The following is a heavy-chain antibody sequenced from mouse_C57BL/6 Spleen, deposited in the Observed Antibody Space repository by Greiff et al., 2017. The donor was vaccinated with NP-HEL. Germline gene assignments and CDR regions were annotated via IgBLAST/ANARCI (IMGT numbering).Heavy chain of an antibody. Sequence: EVQRVESGGDLVKPGGSLKLSCAASGFTFSSYGMSWVRQTPDKRLEWVATISSGGSYTYYPDSVKGRFTISRDNAKNTLYLQMSSLKSEDTAMYYCARPHYYGSSDWYFDVWGTGTTVTVSS. D-gene: IGHD1-1*01. CDR2: ISSGGSYT. J-gene: IGHJ1*03. CDR1: GFTFSSYG. V-gene: IGHV5-6*01. CDR3: ARPHYYGSSDWYFDV.